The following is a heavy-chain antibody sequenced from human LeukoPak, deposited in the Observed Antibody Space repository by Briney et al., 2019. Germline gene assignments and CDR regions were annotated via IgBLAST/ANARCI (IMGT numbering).Heavy chain of an antibody. V-gene: IGHV3-20*04. Sequence: GGSLRLSCAASGFTFDDYGMSWVRQAPGKGLEWVSGINWNGGSTGYADSVKGRFTISRDNAKNSLYLQMNSLRAEDTALYYCARDQGSMVRGVIFDYWGQGTLVTVSS. CDR3: ARDQGSMVRGVIFDY. D-gene: IGHD3-10*01. CDR1: GFTFDDYG. CDR2: INWNGGST. J-gene: IGHJ4*02.